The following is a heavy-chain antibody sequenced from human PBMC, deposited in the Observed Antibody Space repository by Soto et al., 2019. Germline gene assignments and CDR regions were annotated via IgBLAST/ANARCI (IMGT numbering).Heavy chain of an antibody. J-gene: IGHJ4*02. D-gene: IGHD2-21*01. CDR2: IYHSGST. CDR3: AREVWDY. Sequence: SETLSLTCAVSGGSISSSNWWSWVRQPPGKGLEWIGEIYHSGSTNYNPSLKSRVTISVDTSASTAYMELSSLRSEDTAVYYCAREVWDYWGQGTLVTVSS. V-gene: IGHV4-4*02. CDR1: GGSISSSNW.